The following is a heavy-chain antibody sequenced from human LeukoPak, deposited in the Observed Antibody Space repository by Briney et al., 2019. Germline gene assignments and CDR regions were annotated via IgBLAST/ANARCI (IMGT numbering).Heavy chain of an antibody. D-gene: IGHD6-6*01. V-gene: IGHV5-10-1*01. CDR2: IDPSNSNT. J-gene: IGHJ4*02. CDR1: GDSFTSYW. CDR3: ARPDGSSSRSFDY. Sequence: GESLKISCKGSGDSFTSYWISWVRQMPGKGLEWMGRIDPSNSNTNYSPSFQGHVTISTDKSINTAYLQWNSLQASDTAMYYCARPDGSSSRSFDYWGQGTPVTVSS.